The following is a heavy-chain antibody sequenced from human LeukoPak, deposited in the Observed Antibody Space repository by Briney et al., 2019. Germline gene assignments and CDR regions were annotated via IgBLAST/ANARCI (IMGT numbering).Heavy chain of an antibody. Sequence: GGSLRLSCAASGFTFSSYNVNWVRQAPGKGLEWVSSISSSRSYIYYADSVKGRFTISRDNAKNSLYLQMNSLRAEDTAVYYCANGYSYGTAFDYWGQGTLVTVSS. V-gene: IGHV3-21*01. CDR2: ISSSRSYI. CDR3: ANGYSYGTAFDY. D-gene: IGHD5-18*01. CDR1: GFTFSSYN. J-gene: IGHJ4*02.